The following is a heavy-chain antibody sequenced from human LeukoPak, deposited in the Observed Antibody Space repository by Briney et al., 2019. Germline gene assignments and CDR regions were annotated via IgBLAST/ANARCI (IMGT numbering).Heavy chain of an antibody. CDR3: AKEGVSVGAQRGYYMDV. D-gene: IGHD1-26*01. V-gene: IGHV3-53*01. J-gene: IGHJ6*03. CDR2: IYPGVGT. Sequence: PGGSLRLSCAASGFTVTSAYMNWVRQAPGKGLEWISVIYPGVGTYYADSVKGRFTISRGNSKNTLYLQLNSLRAEDTAVYYCAKEGVSVGAQRGYYMDVWGNGTTVTVS. CDR1: GFTVTSAY.